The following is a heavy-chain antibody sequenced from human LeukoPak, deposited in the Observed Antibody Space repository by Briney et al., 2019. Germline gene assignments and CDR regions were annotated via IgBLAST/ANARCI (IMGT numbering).Heavy chain of an antibody. CDR2: IYYSGST. Sequence: SETLSLTCTVSGGSISSYYWSWIRQPPGKGLEWIGYIYYSGSTNYNPSLKSRVTISVDTSKNQFSLRLSSVTAADTAVYYCASDRRDYYGSGSYYKGGDAFDIWGQGTMVTVSS. CDR3: ASDRRDYYGSGSYYKGGDAFDI. D-gene: IGHD3-10*01. J-gene: IGHJ3*02. CDR1: GGSISSYY. V-gene: IGHV4-59*01.